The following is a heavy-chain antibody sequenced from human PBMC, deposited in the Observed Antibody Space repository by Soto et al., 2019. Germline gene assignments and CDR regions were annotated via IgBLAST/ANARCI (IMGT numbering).Heavy chain of an antibody. J-gene: IGHJ6*02. CDR3: ARDLRIAVAGRTPNYYGMDV. V-gene: IGHV1-46*01. Sequence: ASVKVSCKASGYTFTSYYMHWVRQAPGQGLEWMGIINPSGGSTSYAQKFQGRVTMTRDTSTSTVYMELSSLRSEDTAVYYCARDLRIAVAGRTPNYYGMDVWGQGTTVTVSS. CDR1: GYTFTSYY. D-gene: IGHD6-19*01. CDR2: INPSGGST.